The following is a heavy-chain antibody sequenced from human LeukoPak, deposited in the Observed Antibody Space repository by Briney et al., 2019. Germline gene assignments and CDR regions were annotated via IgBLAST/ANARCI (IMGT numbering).Heavy chain of an antibody. CDR3: ARDAVSTTTAGGIDY. Sequence: ASVKVSCKASGYTFTNYGISWGRQAPGQGLEWMGWISAYSGYTHYAQKIQGRVTVTTEASTSTAYMELRSLTSYDTAVYYCARDAVSTTTAGGIDYWGQGTLVTVSS. J-gene: IGHJ4*02. D-gene: IGHD5/OR15-5a*01. CDR2: ISAYSGYT. CDR1: GYTFTNYG. V-gene: IGHV1-18*01.